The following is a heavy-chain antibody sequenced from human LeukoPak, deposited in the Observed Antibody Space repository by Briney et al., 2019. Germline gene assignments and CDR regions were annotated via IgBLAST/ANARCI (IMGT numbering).Heavy chain of an antibody. Sequence: SQTLSLTCTVSGGSMSSSYWGWIRQPPGKGLEWIGYIYYRGSTDYNPSLKSRVTISLDTSKNQFSLKLSSVTAADTAVYYCARDVGGGPFFDYWGQGTLVTVSS. CDR2: IYYRGST. J-gene: IGHJ4*02. CDR1: GGSMSSSY. V-gene: IGHV4-59*01. D-gene: IGHD2-15*01. CDR3: ARDVGGGPFFDY.